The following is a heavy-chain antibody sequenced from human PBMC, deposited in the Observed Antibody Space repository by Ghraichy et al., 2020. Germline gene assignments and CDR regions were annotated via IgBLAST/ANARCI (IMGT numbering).Heavy chain of an antibody. J-gene: IGHJ4*02. CDR1: GFTFSGSA. CDR3: TRHGRYCSGGSCYPRAFDY. D-gene: IGHD2-15*01. CDR2: IRNRANSYAT. V-gene: IGHV3-73*01. Sequence: GGSLRLSCAASGFTFSGSAVHWVRQASGKGLEWVGRIRNRANSYATAYAASVKGRFTISRDDSMNTAYLQMNTLKTEDTAVYYCTRHGRYCSGGSCYPRAFDYWGQGTLVTVSS.